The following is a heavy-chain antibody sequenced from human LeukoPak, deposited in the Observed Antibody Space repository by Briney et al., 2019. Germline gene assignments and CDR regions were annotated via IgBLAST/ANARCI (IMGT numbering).Heavy chain of an antibody. CDR2: IIPIFGTA. V-gene: IGHV1-69*13. CDR1: GGTFSSYA. Sequence: ASVKVSCKASGGTFSSYAISWVRQAPGQGLEWMGGIIPIFGTANYAQKFQGRVTITADESTGTAYMELSSLRSEDTAVYYCARVGSGSYGRVYWGQGTLVTVSS. D-gene: IGHD1-26*01. CDR3: ARVGSGSYGRVY. J-gene: IGHJ4*02.